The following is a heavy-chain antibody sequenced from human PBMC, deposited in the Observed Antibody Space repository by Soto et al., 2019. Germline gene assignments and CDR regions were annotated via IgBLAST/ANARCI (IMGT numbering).Heavy chain of an antibody. CDR3: VRDSSGCFYHYTGRDA. CDR2: ISGYNDNT. D-gene: IGHD6-25*01. V-gene: IGHV1-18*01. Sequence: QVQLKQSGPEVRKPGASVRVSCKASGYIFTNFGISWVRQAPGQGLEWMGWISGYNDNTHYAQKLQGRVSMTTDTSPGTAYMALRRLSLNNPPFYSWVRDSSGCFYHYTGRDAWAQGPTAPV. CDR1: GYIFTNFG. J-gene: IGHJ6*02.